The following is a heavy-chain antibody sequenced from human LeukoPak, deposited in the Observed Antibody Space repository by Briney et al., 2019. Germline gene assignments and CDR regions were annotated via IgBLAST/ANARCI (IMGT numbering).Heavy chain of an antibody. Sequence: SETLSLTCAVSGGSFSGYYWSWIRQPPGKELEWIGEINHSGNTNYNPSLKSRVTISVDTSNNQFSLKLSSVTAADTAVYYCARDGDMLATIFDFWGQGTLVTVSS. J-gene: IGHJ4*02. CDR3: ARDGDMLATIFDF. D-gene: IGHD5-12*01. CDR2: INHSGNT. CDR1: GGSFSGYY. V-gene: IGHV4-34*01.